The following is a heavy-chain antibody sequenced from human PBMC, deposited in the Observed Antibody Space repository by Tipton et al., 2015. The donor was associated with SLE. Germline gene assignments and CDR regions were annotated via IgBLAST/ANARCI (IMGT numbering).Heavy chain of an antibody. Sequence: LRLSCAVYGGSFSGYFWSWIRQPPGKGLEWIGEINHSGSTNYNPSLKSRVTISADTSKNQFSLKLSSVTAADTAVYYCARMITMVRGVKLDYWGQGTLVTVSS. D-gene: IGHD3-10*01. V-gene: IGHV4-34*01. CDR1: GGSFSGYF. CDR3: ARMITMVRGVKLDY. J-gene: IGHJ4*02. CDR2: INHSGST.